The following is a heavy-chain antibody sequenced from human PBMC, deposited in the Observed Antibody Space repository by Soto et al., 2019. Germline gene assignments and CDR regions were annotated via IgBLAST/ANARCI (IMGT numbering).Heavy chain of an antibody. Sequence: SGFTFSSYAMSWVRQAPGKGLEWVSAISGSGGSTYYAAPVKGRFTVSRDDSENTLYLQMNSLKTEDTAVYYCSHGYYQYFNSWGQGTLVTVSS. J-gene: IGHJ4*02. CDR3: SHGYYQYFNS. CDR2: ISGSGGST. CDR1: GFTFSSYA. V-gene: IGHV3-23*01. D-gene: IGHD5-18*01.